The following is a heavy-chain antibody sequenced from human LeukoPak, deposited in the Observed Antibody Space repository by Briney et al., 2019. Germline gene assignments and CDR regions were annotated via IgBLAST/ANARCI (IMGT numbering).Heavy chain of an antibody. Sequence: SETLSLTCRVSGDSVSRYYWIWIRQSPVKGLEWIGYIYNSRSTNYNPSLKSRAAISVDTSKNHFSLNLSSVTAADTAVYYCARVGHLTNNWFDPWGQGSLVSVSS. V-gene: IGHV4-59*02. CDR3: ARVGHLTNNWFDP. CDR1: GDSVSRYY. D-gene: IGHD4-11*01. J-gene: IGHJ5*02. CDR2: IYNSRST.